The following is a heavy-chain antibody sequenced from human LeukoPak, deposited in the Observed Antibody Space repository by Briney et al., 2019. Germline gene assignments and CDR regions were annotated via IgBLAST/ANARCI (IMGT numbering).Heavy chain of an antibody. CDR2: IYYSGST. Sequence: SETLSLTCTVSGGSMSSSSYYWGWIRQPPGKGLEWIGSIYYSGSTYYNPSLKSRVTISVDTAKNQFSLKLSSVTAADTAVYYCATDYGDYVGYWGQGTMVTVSS. V-gene: IGHV4-39*02. D-gene: IGHD4-17*01. CDR3: ATDYGDYVGY. CDR1: GGSMSSSSYY. J-gene: IGHJ3*01.